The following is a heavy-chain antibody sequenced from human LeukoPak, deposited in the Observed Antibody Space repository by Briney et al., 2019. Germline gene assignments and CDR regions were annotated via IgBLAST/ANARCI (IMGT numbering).Heavy chain of an antibody. CDR2: ISGSGGST. J-gene: IGHJ2*01. CDR3: AKSITGYSYGSGDGYFDL. CDR1: GFTFSSYA. Sequence: PGGSLRLSCAASGFTFSSYAMSWVRQAPGKGLEWVSAISGSGGSTYYADSVKGRFTISRDNSKNTLYLQMNSLRAEDTAVYYCAKSITGYSYGSGDGYFDLWGRGTLVTVSS. D-gene: IGHD5-18*01. V-gene: IGHV3-23*01.